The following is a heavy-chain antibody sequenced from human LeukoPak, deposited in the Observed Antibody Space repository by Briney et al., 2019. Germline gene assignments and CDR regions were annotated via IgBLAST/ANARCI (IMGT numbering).Heavy chain of an antibody. Sequence: PAGGSLRLSCAASGFTVSSNYMSSVRQAPGKGLEWVSVIYSGGSTYYADSVKGRFTNSRDNSKNTLYLQMNSLRAEDTAVYYCARARGYSYGGAYYWGQGTLVTVSS. CDR1: GFTVSSNY. V-gene: IGHV3-66*01. CDR2: IYSGGST. J-gene: IGHJ4*02. CDR3: ARARGYSYGGAYY. D-gene: IGHD5-18*01.